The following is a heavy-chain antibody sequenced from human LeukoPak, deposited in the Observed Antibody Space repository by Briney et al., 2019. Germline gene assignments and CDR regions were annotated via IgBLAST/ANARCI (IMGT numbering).Heavy chain of an antibody. J-gene: IGHJ6*04. CDR2: INPSGGST. Sequence: ASAKVSCKASGYTFTSYYMHWVRQAPGQRLEWMGIINPSGGSTGYAQKFQGRVTMTRDTSTSTVYMELSSLRSEDTAVYYCARGVRYFDWLVVVEFGMDVWGKGTTVTVSS. CDR3: ARGVRYFDWLVVVEFGMDV. D-gene: IGHD3-9*01. CDR1: GYTFTSYY. V-gene: IGHV1-46*01.